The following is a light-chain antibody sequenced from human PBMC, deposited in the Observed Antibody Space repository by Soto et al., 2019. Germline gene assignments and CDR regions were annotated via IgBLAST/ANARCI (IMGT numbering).Light chain of an antibody. CDR2: DAS. CDR3: QQSDSLPIT. CDR1: QDISNY. J-gene: IGKJ5*01. V-gene: IGKV1-33*01. Sequence: DIQMTQSPSSLSSSFGDRVTITFRASQDISNYLNWYQQRPGKAPKLLIYDASNLERGVPSRFSGTRSGTHFTFAITSLQPEDVATYYCQQSDSLPITFGQGTRLEIK.